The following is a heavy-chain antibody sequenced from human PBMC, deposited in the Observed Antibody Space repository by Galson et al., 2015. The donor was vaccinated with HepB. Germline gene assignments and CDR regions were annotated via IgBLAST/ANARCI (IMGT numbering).Heavy chain of an antibody. J-gene: IGHJ6*02. CDR1: GGTFSSYA. CDR2: IIPILGIA. CDR3: AVPSSGWRFHYYYGMDV. Sequence: SVKVSCKASGGTFSSYAISWVRQAPGQGLEWMGRIIPILGIANYAQKFQGRVTITADKSTSTAYMELSSLRSEDTAVYYCAVPSSGWRFHYYYGMDVWGQGTTVTVSS. D-gene: IGHD6-19*01. V-gene: IGHV1-69*04.